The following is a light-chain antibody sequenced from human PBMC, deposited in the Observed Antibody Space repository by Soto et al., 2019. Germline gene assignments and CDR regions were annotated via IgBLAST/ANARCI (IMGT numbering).Light chain of an antibody. CDR1: SSNIGSNR. V-gene: IGLV1-47*01. Sequence: QSVLTQPPSASGTPGQRVSISCSGSSSNIGSNRVQWYQQLPGTAPKLLIYKNDNRPSGVPDRFSGSKSGTSASLAISDLRSEDEGHYYCATWDDSLSGVLFGGGTKLTVL. J-gene: IGLJ2*01. CDR2: KND. CDR3: ATWDDSLSGVL.